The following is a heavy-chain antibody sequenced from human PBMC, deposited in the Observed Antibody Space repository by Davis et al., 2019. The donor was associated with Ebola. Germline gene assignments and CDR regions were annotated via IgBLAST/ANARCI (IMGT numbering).Heavy chain of an antibody. Sequence: ASVTVSCKASRYTFTGYYMHWVRQAPGQGLEWMGWVNPNSDGTNYAQKFQGWVTMTRDPSISTAYMELSRLRSDDTAVYYCAREAYGDMGHWFDPWGQGTLVTVSS. CDR2: VNPNSDGT. CDR3: AREAYGDMGHWFDP. CDR1: RYTFTGYY. J-gene: IGHJ5*02. V-gene: IGHV1-2*04. D-gene: IGHD4-17*01.